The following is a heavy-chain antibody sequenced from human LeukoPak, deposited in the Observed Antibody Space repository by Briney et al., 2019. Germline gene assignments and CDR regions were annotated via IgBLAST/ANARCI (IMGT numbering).Heavy chain of an antibody. V-gene: IGHV3-23*01. CDR3: AKFLKIAAAGHYFDY. J-gene: IGHJ4*02. Sequence: GGSLRLSCAASGFTFSSYAMSWVRQAPGKGLEWVSAISGSGGSTYYADSVKDRFTISRDNSKNTLYLQMNSLRAEDTAVYYCAKFLKIAAAGHYFDYRGQGTLVTVSS. CDR2: ISGSGGST. CDR1: GFTFSSYA. D-gene: IGHD6-13*01.